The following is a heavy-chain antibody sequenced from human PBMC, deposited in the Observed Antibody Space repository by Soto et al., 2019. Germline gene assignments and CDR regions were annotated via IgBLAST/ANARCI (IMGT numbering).Heavy chain of an antibody. V-gene: IGHV3-21*06. CDR2: ISSGSTYI. Sequence: EMQLVESGGGLVKPGGSLRISCAASGISFSRSSMNWVRQAPAKGLEWVSSISSGSTYIYYADSVKGRFTISRDNAKNSLYLQMNSLRAEDTAVYYCASDPSYFFDSSGYPRWFDPWGQGTLVTVSS. CDR1: GISFSRSS. J-gene: IGHJ5*02. D-gene: IGHD3-22*01. CDR3: ASDPSYFFDSSGYPRWFDP.